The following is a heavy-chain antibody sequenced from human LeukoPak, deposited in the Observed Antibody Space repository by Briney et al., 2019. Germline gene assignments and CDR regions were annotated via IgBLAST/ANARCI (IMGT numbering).Heavy chain of an antibody. CDR2: VKSDGSTT. D-gene: IGHD3-16*01. CDR3: ARDWGFDY. CDR1: GFRFSSYW. Sequence: SGGSLRLSCAASGFRFSSYWMHWVRQAPGKGLVWVSSVKSDGSTTEYADSVKGRFTISRDNAKNTLYLQMHSLRAEDTAVYHCARDWGFDYWGQGTLVTVSS. V-gene: IGHV3-74*03. J-gene: IGHJ4*02.